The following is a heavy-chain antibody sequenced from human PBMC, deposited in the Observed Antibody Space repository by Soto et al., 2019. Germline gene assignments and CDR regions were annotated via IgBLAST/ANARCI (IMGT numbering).Heavy chain of an antibody. J-gene: IGHJ4*02. D-gene: IGHD2-8*02. V-gene: IGHV4-59*12. CDR3: ARDKITGLFDY. Sequence: PSETLSLTCIVSGASISGNSWSWIRQPPGKGLEWIACIFSSGSTSYNPSLKSRVTISVDTSKNQFSLELTSVTAADTAVYYCARDKITGLFDYWGQGTLVTVSS. CDR1: GASISGNS. CDR2: IFSSGST.